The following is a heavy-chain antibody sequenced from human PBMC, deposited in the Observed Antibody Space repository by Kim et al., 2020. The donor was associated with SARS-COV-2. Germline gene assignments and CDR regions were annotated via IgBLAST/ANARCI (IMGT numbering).Heavy chain of an antibody. CDR3: ARGDDSSGYSYFDY. CDR2: IYYSGST. Sequence: SETLSLTCTVSGGSISSGGYYWSWIRQHPGKGLEWIGYIYYSGSTYYNPSLKSRVTISVDTSKNQFSLKLSSVTAADTAVYYCARGDDSSGYSYFDYWGQGTLVTVSS. CDR1: GGSISSGGYY. D-gene: IGHD3-22*01. V-gene: IGHV4-31*03. J-gene: IGHJ4*02.